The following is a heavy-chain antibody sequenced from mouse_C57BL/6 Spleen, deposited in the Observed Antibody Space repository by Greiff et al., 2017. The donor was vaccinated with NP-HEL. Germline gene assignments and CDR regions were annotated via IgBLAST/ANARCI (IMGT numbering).Heavy chain of an antibody. CDR3: ARFGSGGAWFAY. CDR2: INPNNGGT. Sequence: EVQLQQSGPELVKPGASVKISCKASGYTFTDYYMNWVKQSHGKSLEWIGDINPNNGGTSYNQKFKGKATLTVDKSSSTAYMELSSLTSEDSAVYYCARFGSGGAWFAYWGQGTLVTVSA. V-gene: IGHV1-26*01. CDR1: GYTFTDYY. J-gene: IGHJ3*01. D-gene: IGHD3-2*02.